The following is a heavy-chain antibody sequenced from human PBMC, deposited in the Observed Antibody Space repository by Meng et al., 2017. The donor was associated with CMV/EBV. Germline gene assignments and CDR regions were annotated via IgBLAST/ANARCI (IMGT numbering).Heavy chain of an antibody. CDR1: GGTFSSYA. CDR2: IIPILGIA. D-gene: IGHD1-1*01. V-gene: IGHV1-69*10. J-gene: IGHJ5*02. Sequence: SVKVSCKASGGTFSSYAISWVRQAPGQGLEWMGGIIPILGIANYAQKFQGRVTITADKSTSTAYMELSSLRSEDTAVHYCARDRRGVQLERRGWFDPWGQGTLVTVSS. CDR3: ARDRRGVQLERRGWFDP.